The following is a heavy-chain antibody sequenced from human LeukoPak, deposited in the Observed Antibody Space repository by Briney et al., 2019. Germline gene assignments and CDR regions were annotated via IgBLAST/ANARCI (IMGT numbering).Heavy chain of an antibody. Sequence: GGSLRLSCAASGFTFSSYGMHWVRQAPGKGLEWVAVIWYDGNNKYYADSVKGRFTISRDNSKNTLYLQMNSLRAEDTAVYYCARDRGSYYYDSSAFDYWGQGTLVTVSS. D-gene: IGHD3-22*01. V-gene: IGHV3-33*01. CDR1: GFTFSSYG. CDR2: IWYDGNNK. CDR3: ARDRGSYYYDSSAFDY. J-gene: IGHJ4*02.